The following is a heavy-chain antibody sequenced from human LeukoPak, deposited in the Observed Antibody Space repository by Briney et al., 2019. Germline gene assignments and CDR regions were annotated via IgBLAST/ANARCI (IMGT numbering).Heavy chain of an antibody. CDR3: ARGSVVTAIRHIDY. CDR1: GFTVSSNY. CDR2: IYSGGST. D-gene: IGHD2-21*02. V-gene: IGHV3-66*01. J-gene: IGHJ4*02. Sequence: PGGSLRLSCAASGFTVSSNYMSWVRQAPGKGLEWVSVIYSGGSTYYADSVKGRFTISRDNSKNTLYLQMNSLRAEDTAVYYCARGSVVTAIRHIDYWGQGTLVTVSS.